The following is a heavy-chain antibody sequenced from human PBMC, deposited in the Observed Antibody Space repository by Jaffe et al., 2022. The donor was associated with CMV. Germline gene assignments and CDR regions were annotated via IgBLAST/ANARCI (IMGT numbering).Heavy chain of an antibody. CDR3: ARDQHSSGWFNYYYGMDV. V-gene: IGHV4-31*03. CDR2: IYYSGST. CDR1: GGSISSGGYY. D-gene: IGHD6-19*01. J-gene: IGHJ6*02. Sequence: QVQLQESGPGLVKPSQTLSLTCTVSGGSISSGGYYWSWIRQHPGKGLEWIGYIYYSGSTYYNPSLKSRVTISVDTSKNQFSLKLSSVTAADTAVYYCARDQHSSGWFNYYYGMDVWGQGTTVTVSS.